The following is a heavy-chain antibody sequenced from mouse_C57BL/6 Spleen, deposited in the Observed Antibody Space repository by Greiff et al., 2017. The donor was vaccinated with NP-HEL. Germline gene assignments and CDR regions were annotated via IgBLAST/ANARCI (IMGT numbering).Heavy chain of an antibody. CDR1: GYTFTSYW. CDR2: IDPSDSYT. Sequence: QVQLQQPGAELVMPGASVKLSCKASGYTFTSYWMHWVKQRPGQGLEWIGEIDPSDSYTNYNQKFKGKSTLTVDKSSSTAYMQLSSLTSEDSAVYYCARIEVWYLAYWGQGTLVTVSA. D-gene: IGHD2-10*02. J-gene: IGHJ3*01. V-gene: IGHV1-69*01. CDR3: ARIEVWYLAY.